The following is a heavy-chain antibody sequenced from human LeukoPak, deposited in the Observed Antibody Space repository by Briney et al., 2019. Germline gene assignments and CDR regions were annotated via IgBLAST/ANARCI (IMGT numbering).Heavy chain of an antibody. CDR1: GFPFSDYY. Sequence: GGSLRLSCAASGFPFSDYYMSWIRHAPGKGLEWVSYISSSGSHIYYADSVKGRFTIYRDNPKNALYLQMNSLRAEDTAVYYCARVITGTLIDYWGQGTLVTVSS. V-gene: IGHV3-11*04. D-gene: IGHD1-7*01. J-gene: IGHJ4*02. CDR3: ARVITGTLIDY. CDR2: ISSSGSHI.